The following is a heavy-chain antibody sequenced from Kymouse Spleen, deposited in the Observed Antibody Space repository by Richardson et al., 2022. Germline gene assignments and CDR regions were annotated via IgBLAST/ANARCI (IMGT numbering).Heavy chain of an antibody. Sequence: EVQLVESGGGLVKPGGSLRLSCAASGFTFSNAWMSWVRQAPGKGLEWVGRIKSKTDGGTTDYAAPVKGRFTISRDDSKNTLYLQMNSLKTEDTAVYYCTTAYYYGSGSPLSGYYYYGMDVWGQGTTVTVSS. V-gene: IGHV3-15*01. D-gene: IGHD3-10*01. CDR1: GFTFSNAW. CDR2: IKSKTDGGTT. CDR3: TTAYYYGSGSPLSGYYYYGMDV. J-gene: IGHJ6*02.